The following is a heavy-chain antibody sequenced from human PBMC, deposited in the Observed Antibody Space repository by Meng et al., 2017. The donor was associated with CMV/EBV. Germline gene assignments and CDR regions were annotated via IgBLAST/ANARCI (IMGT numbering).Heavy chain of an antibody. CDR2: ISSDGSNK. Sequence: GGSLRLSCAASGFPFSPYTIHWVRQAPGKGLEWVALISSDGSNKDYADSVKGRFTISRDNSKNTLSLQMNSLRTEDTAVYYCARGGGFCSVAGCCGIDYWGQGTVVTVSS. CDR3: ARGGGFCSVAGCCGIDY. CDR1: GFPFSPYT. J-gene: IGHJ4*02. V-gene: IGHV3-30-3*01. D-gene: IGHD2-2*01.